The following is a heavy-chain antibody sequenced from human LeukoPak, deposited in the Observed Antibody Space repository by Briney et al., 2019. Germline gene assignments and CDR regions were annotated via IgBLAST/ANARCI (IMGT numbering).Heavy chain of an antibody. Sequence: GGSLRLSCAASGFTFDDYGMSWVRQAPGRGREWVSGIAWNGGSTGYADSVKGRFTISRDNAENSLYLQMNSLRVEDTAVYYCARAPTVLVGYCSSSSCQADYWGQGTLVTVSS. CDR2: IAWNGGST. V-gene: IGHV3-20*04. CDR1: GFTFDDYG. J-gene: IGHJ4*02. CDR3: ARAPTVLVGYCSSSSCQADY. D-gene: IGHD2-2*01.